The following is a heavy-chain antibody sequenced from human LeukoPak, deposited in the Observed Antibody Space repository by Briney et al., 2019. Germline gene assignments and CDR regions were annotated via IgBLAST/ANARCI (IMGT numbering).Heavy chain of an antibody. V-gene: IGHV1-46*01. D-gene: IGHD3-22*01. CDR3: ARVVGDYYDSSALDY. CDR1: GYTFTSYY. J-gene: IGHJ4*02. Sequence: GASVKVSCKASGYTFTSYYMHWVRQAPGQGLEWMGIINPSGGSTSYAQKFQGRVTMTRDMSTSTVYMELSSLRSEDTAVYYCARVVGDYYDSSALDYWGQGTLVTVSS. CDR2: INPSGGST.